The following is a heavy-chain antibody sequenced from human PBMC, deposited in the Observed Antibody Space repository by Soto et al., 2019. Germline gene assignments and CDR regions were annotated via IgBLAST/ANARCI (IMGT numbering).Heavy chain of an antibody. CDR2: ISWKDEK. J-gene: IGHJ4*02. CDR1: GFSLSTSGAG. CDR3: AHRYGGNYYRWYFDS. V-gene: IGHV2-5*01. Sequence: QITLKESGPTLVKPTQTLTVTCTFSGFSLSTSGAGVGWIRQSPGKAPEWLALISWKDEKRYNPGLKSRLTITKDTSKNQVVLTMTDVDPVDTATYFCAHRYGGNYYRWYFDSWGQGPMVTVSS. D-gene: IGHD1-26*01.